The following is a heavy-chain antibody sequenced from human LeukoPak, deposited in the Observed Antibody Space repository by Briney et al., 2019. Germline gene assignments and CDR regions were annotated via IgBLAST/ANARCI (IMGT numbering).Heavy chain of an antibody. CDR3: ARDLMTMQTWDFDY. CDR1: GYTFNGYY. D-gene: IGHD4/OR15-4a*01. J-gene: IGHJ4*02. CDR2: INPNGGAT. V-gene: IGHV1-2*02. Sequence: GASVKVSCKGSGYTFNGYYMHGVRQAPGQGLEWMAGINPNGGATNCAQKFQGRVTVTRDTYISTAYMEVSSLESDDTAVYYCARDLMTMQTWDFDYWGQGTLVFVSS.